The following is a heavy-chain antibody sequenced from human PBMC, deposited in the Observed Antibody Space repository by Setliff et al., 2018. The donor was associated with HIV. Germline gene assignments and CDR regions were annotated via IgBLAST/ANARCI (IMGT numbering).Heavy chain of an antibody. J-gene: IGHJ3*02. CDR3: ARVYYFDSSGYYQRGDVFDI. D-gene: IGHD3-22*01. CDR1: GGSTSNEY. V-gene: IGHV4-59*01. CDR2: IYDSGSP. Sequence: PSETLSLTCTVSGGSTSNEYWSWIRQPPGKELEWIGYIYDSGSPKYNPSLKSRVTISIDTSKSQISLKLTSVTAADTAMYHCARVYYFDSSGYYQRGDVFDIWGQGTMVTVSS.